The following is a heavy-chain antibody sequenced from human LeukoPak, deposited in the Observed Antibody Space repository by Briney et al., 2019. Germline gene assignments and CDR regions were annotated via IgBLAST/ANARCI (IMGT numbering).Heavy chain of an antibody. J-gene: IGHJ6*02. CDR2: IYYSGST. CDR3: ARLIVPAAIQGIYFYYYGMDV. CDR1: GGSISSGGYY. Sequence: SETLSLTCTDSGGSISSGGYYWSWIRQHPGKGLEWIGYIYYSGSTYYNPSLKSRVTISVDTSKNQFSLKLSSVTAADTAVYYCARLIVPAAIQGIYFYYYGMDVWGQGTTVTVSS. D-gene: IGHD2-2*02. V-gene: IGHV4-31*03.